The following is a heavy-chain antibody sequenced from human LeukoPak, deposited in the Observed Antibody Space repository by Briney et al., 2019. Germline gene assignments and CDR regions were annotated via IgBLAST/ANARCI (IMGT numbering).Heavy chain of an antibody. CDR2: ISSSGSML. D-gene: IGHD6-13*01. J-gene: IGHJ4*02. CDR1: GFTFTDYY. V-gene: IGHV3-11*04. Sequence: PGGSLRLSCTVSGFTFTDYYMSWVRQAPGRGLEWVSYISSSGSMLHYADSVEGRFTISRDNAKNSLYLQMSSLRVEDTAVYYCTRRPYSSSWYYFDYWGRGTLVTVSS. CDR3: TRRPYSSSWYYFDY.